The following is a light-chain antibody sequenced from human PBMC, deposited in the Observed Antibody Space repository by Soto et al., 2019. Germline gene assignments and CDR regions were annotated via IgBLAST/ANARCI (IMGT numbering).Light chain of an antibody. CDR3: QHYNDWPT. Sequence: EIVMTQSPATLSVSPGERATLSCRASQSVTSNLAWYQQRPGQAPRLLIYGASTRATGIPARFSGSGSGTEFTLTISSLQSEDFAVYYCQHYNDWPTFGQGTNVEIK. V-gene: IGKV3-15*01. CDR2: GAS. J-gene: IGKJ1*01. CDR1: QSVTSN.